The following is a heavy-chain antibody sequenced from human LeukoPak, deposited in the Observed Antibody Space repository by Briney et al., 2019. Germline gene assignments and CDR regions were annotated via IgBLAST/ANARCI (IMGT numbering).Heavy chain of an antibody. D-gene: IGHD2-15*01. CDR1: GFTFSSYS. CDR2: ISSSSSYI. V-gene: IGHV3-21*01. Sequence: PGGSLRLSCAASGFTFSSYSMNWVRQAPGKGLEWVSSISSSSSYIYYADSVKGRFTISRDNAKNSLYLQMNSLRAEDTAVYYCARDPGPYCSGGSCRGLDYWGQGTLVTVSS. J-gene: IGHJ4*02. CDR3: ARDPGPYCSGGSCRGLDY.